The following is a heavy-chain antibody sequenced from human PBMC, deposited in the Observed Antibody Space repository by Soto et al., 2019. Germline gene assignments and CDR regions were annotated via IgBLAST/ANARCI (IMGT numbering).Heavy chain of an antibody. CDR3: TRGSFDGYNYVRYYYYGMDV. Sequence: GGSLRLCCAASGFTFGDYAMSWFRQAPGKGLEWVGFIRSKAYGGTTEYAASVKGRFTISRDDSKSIAYLQMNSLKTEDTAVYYCTRGSFDGYNYVRYYYYGMDVWGQGTTVTVSS. V-gene: IGHV3-49*03. D-gene: IGHD5-12*01. CDR1: GFTFGDYA. CDR2: IRSKAYGGTT. J-gene: IGHJ6*02.